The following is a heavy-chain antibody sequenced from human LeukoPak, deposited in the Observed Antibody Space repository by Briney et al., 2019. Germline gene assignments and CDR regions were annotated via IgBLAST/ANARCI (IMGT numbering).Heavy chain of an antibody. J-gene: IGHJ3*02. CDR3: ARGRRDIVVVPAAAAFDI. D-gene: IGHD2-2*01. CDR1: GFTFSSYS. Sequence: GGSLRLSCAASGFTFSSYSMNWVRQAPGKGLEWGSSISSSSSYIYYADSVKGRFTISRDNAKNSLYLQMNSLRAEDTAVYYCARGRRDIVVVPAAAAFDIWGQGTMVTVSS. V-gene: IGHV3-21*01. CDR2: ISSSSSYI.